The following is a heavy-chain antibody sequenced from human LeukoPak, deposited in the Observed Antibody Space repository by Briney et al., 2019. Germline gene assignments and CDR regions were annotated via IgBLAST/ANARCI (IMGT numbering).Heavy chain of an antibody. V-gene: IGHV3-53*01. D-gene: IGHD3-3*01. J-gene: IGHJ4*02. CDR1: GFIVSSNY. Sequence: GGSLRLSCAASGFIVSSNYMSWVRQAPGKGLEWVSIIYSGGSTYYADSVKGRFTISRDNAKNSLYLQMNSLRAEDTAVYYCARGRYDFWSGYYTFDYWGQGTLVTVSS. CDR2: IYSGGST. CDR3: ARGRYDFWSGYYTFDY.